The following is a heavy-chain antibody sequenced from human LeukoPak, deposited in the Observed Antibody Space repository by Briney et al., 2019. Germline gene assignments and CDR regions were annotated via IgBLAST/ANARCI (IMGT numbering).Heavy chain of an antibody. CDR3: AREGGVSS. Sequence: SVKLSCKASGGTFSNFAVNWVRQAPGQGLEWMGGIIPIFGTTNYAPKFQDRVTITADKSTSTAYMELSSLRSEDTAVYYCAREGGVSSWGQGTLVTVSS. CDR1: GGTFSNFA. J-gene: IGHJ5*02. V-gene: IGHV1-69*06. CDR2: IIPIFGTT.